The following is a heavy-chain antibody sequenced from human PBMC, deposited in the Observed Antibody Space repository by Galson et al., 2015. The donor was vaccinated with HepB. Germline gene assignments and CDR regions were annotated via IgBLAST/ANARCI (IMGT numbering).Heavy chain of an antibody. V-gene: IGHV3-74*03. CDR2: ITSDGSST. D-gene: IGHD6-19*01. Sequence: SLRLSCAASGFTFSNHWMHWVRQVPGKGLVWVSRITSDGSSTTYADSVKGRFTISRDNVKNTLHLQMNSLRVDDTALYYCARSRVDQLVAGTLDYWGQGTLVTVSS. CDR3: ARSRVDQLVAGTLDY. J-gene: IGHJ4*02. CDR1: GFTFSNHW.